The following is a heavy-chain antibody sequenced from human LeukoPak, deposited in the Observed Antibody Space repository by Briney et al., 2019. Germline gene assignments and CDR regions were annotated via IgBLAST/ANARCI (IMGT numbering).Heavy chain of an antibody. CDR1: GFTFSSYS. CDR3: ARGRSRVRFLEWLLPLDY. V-gene: IGHV3-21*01. D-gene: IGHD3-3*01. J-gene: IGHJ4*02. CDR2: ISSSSSYI. Sequence: GGSLRLSCAASGFTFSSYSMNWVRQAPGKGLEWVSSISSSSSYIYYADPVKGRFTISRDNAKNSLYLQMNSLRAEDTAVYYCARGRSRVRFLEWLLPLDYWGQGTLVTVSS.